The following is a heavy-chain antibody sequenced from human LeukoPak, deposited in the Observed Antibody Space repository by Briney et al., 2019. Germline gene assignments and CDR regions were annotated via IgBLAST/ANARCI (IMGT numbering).Heavy chain of an antibody. V-gene: IGHV3-33*01. CDR2: IWYDGSNK. Sequence: GRSLRLSCAASGFTFSSYGMHWVRQAPGKGLGWVAVIWYDGSNKYYADSVKGRFTISRDNSKNTLYLQMNSLRAEDTAVYYCARTPDTAMENYFDYWGQGTLVTVSS. CDR1: GFTFSSYG. D-gene: IGHD5-18*01. CDR3: ARTPDTAMENYFDY. J-gene: IGHJ4*02.